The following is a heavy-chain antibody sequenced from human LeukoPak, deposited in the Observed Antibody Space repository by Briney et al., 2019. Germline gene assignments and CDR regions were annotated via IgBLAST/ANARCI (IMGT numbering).Heavy chain of an antibody. CDR2: IYPGDSDT. V-gene: IGHV5-51*01. J-gene: IGHJ3*02. D-gene: IGHD2-15*01. CDR3: ARHVKYCSGGSCYYDAFDI. Sequence: GESLKISCKGSGYSFTSYWIGWVRQMPGKGLEWMGIIYPGDSDTRYSPSFQGQVTISADKSISTAYLQWSSPKASDTAMYYCARHVKYCSGGSCYYDAFDIWGQGTMVTVSS. CDR1: GYSFTSYW.